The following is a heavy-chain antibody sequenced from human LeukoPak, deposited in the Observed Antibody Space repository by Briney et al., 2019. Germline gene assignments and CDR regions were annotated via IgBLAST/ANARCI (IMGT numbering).Heavy chain of an antibody. J-gene: IGHJ4*02. V-gene: IGHV3-21*01. CDR2: ISSSSSYI. Sequence: GGSLRLSCAASGFTFSSYSMNWVRQAPGKGLEWVSSISSSSSYIYYADSVKGRFTISRDNAKNSLYLQMNSLRAEDTAVYYCARGEQSLDPFDYWGQGTLVTVSS. CDR1: GFTFSSYS. D-gene: IGHD6-19*01. CDR3: ARGEQSLDPFDY.